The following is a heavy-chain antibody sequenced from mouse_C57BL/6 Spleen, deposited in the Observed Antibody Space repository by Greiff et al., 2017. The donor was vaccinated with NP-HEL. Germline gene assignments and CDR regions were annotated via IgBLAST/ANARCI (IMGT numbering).Heavy chain of an antibody. CDR1: GYAFSSSW. CDR2: IYPGDGDT. J-gene: IGHJ4*01. D-gene: IGHD1-1*01. Sequence: VQLQQSGPELVKPGASVKISCKASGYAFSSSWMNWVKQRPGKGLEWIGRIYPGDGDTNYNEKFKGKATLTADKSSSTAYMQLSSLTSEDSAVYFCARGNYYYGSSYAMDYWGQGTSVTVSS. V-gene: IGHV1-82*01. CDR3: ARGNYYYGSSYAMDY.